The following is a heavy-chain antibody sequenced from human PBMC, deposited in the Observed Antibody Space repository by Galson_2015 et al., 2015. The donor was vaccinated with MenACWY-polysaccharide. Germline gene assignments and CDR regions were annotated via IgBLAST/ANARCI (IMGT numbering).Heavy chain of an antibody. CDR2: INPNSGGT. V-gene: IGHV1-2*02. Sequence: SVKVSCKASGYTFTGYYMHWVRQAPGQGLEWMGWINPNSGGTNYAQKFQGRVTMTRDTSISTAYMGLSRLSSDDTAVYYCARGRGSYNWYFDLWGRGTLVTVSS. CDR3: ARGRGSYNWYFDL. CDR1: GYTFTGYY. D-gene: IGHD1-26*01. J-gene: IGHJ2*01.